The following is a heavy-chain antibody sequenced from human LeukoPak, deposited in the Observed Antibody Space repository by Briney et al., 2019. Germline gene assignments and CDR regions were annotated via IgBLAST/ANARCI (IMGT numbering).Heavy chain of an antibody. J-gene: IGHJ4*02. CDR2: FDSDGSST. D-gene: IGHD1-26*01. V-gene: IGHV3-74*01. Sequence: GGSLRLSCAASGFTFSNYWMHWVRQAPGKGLVLVSRFDSDGSSTRYAYSVKRRFTISRDKSKHQWDQQMNILRDGETAGYDCVRPPIIYYRFDFWGQGALVSVSS. CDR3: VRPPIIYYRFDF. CDR1: GFTFSNYW.